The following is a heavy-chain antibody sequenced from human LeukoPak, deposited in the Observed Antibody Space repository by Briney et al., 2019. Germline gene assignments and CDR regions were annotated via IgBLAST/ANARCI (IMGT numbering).Heavy chain of an antibody. CDR2: INSDGSST. CDR1: GFTFSSYW. J-gene: IGHJ6*02. V-gene: IGHV3-74*01. Sequence: GGSLRLSCAASGFTFSSYWMHWVRQAPGKGLVWVSRINSDGSSTSYADSVKGRFTISRDNAKNTLYLQMNSLRAEDTAVYYCARGPHYQLQIAPGGYYYGMDVWGQGTTVTVSS. D-gene: IGHD2-2*01. CDR3: ARGPHYQLQIAPGGYYYGMDV.